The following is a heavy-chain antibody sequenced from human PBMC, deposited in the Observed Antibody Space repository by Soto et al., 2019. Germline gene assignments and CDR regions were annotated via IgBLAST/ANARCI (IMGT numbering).Heavy chain of an antibody. V-gene: IGHV1-2*04. CDR3: ARDHYDILTGMGGYFDY. CDR1: GYTFTGYY. Sequence: QVQLVQSGAEVKKPGASVKVSCKASGYTFTGYYMHWVRQAPGQGLEWMGWINPNSGGTNYAQKFQGWVNMTRDTSISTAYMELSRLRSDDTAVYYCARDHYDILTGMGGYFDYWGQGTLVTVSS. D-gene: IGHD3-9*01. CDR2: INPNSGGT. J-gene: IGHJ4*02.